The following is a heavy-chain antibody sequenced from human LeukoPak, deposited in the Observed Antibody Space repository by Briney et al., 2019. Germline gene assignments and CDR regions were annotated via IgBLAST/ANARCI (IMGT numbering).Heavy chain of an antibody. CDR2: IRYSGRA. D-gene: IGHD3-16*01. Sequence: SETLSPTCSVSGGSISGYYWTWVRQPPGKGLERIGQIRYSGRADYNPSLKSRITMSVDTSRNQISLKLSSVTAADTAIYYCVRFGVNYDMDVWGQGTTVTVFS. J-gene: IGHJ6*02. CDR3: VRFGVNYDMDV. V-gene: IGHV4-59*01. CDR1: GGSISGYY.